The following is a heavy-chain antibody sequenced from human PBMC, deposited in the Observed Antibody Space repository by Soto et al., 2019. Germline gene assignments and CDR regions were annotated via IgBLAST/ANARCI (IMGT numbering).Heavy chain of an antibody. CDR3: ARHVYDSSAYYSGRPYYFDF. V-gene: IGHV4-39*01. Sequence: SETLSLTCTVSGGSISSSSYYWGWIRQHPGKGLGWFWYFYYSGSTYYNPSLKSRVTLSVVTSKNHFSLKLSFVTAADTAVFYCARHVYDSSAYYSGRPYYFDFWGQGTLVTVS. D-gene: IGHD3-22*01. CDR2: FYYSGST. J-gene: IGHJ4*02. CDR1: GGSISSSSYY.